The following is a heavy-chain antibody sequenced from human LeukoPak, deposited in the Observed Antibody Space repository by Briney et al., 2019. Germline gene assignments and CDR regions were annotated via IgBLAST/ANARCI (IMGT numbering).Heavy chain of an antibody. Sequence: GGSLRLSCAASGFTFSSYGMSWVRQAPGKGLEWVSAISGSGGSTYYADSVKGRFTISRDNSKNTLYLQMNSLRAEDTAVYYCAKVVTRDHDAFDIWGQGTMVTVSS. CDR1: GFTFSSYG. V-gene: IGHV3-23*01. CDR3: AKVVTRDHDAFDI. D-gene: IGHD4-23*01. CDR2: ISGSGGST. J-gene: IGHJ3*02.